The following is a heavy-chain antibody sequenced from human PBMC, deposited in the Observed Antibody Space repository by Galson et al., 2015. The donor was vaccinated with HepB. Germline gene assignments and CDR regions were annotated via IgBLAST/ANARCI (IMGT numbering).Heavy chain of an antibody. D-gene: IGHD5-18*01. CDR3: AKDIGTAMGYYYYGMDV. Sequence: SLRLSCAASGFTFDDYTMHWVRQAPGKGLEWVSLISWDGGSTYYADSVKGRFTISRDNSKNSLYLQMNSLRTEDTALYYCAKDIGTAMGYYYYGMDVWGQGTTVTVSS. CDR1: GFTFDDYT. CDR2: ISWDGGST. J-gene: IGHJ6*02. V-gene: IGHV3-43*01.